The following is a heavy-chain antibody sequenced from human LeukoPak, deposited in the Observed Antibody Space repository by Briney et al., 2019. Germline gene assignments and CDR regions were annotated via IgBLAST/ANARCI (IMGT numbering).Heavy chain of an antibody. V-gene: IGHV5-51*01. Sequence: GESLQISCKGSGYTFTNYWIGWVRQMPGKGLEWMGIIYPGDSDTRYNPSLQGQVTISADKSISTAYLQWSSLKASDTAIYYCARREKTTEIFDHWGQGTLVSYSS. CDR2: IYPGDSDT. D-gene: IGHD4-17*01. CDR1: GYTFTNYW. J-gene: IGHJ4*02. CDR3: ARREKTTEIFDH.